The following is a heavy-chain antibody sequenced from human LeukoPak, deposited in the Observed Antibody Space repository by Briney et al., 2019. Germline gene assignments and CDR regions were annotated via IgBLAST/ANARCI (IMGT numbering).Heavy chain of an antibody. CDR3: ARDRVPYCSGVSCSVDV. J-gene: IGHJ6*02. Sequence: GGSLRLSCAASGFTFSSYWMQWVRQAPGKGLVWVSRIISDGSTTNYANSVKGRFTISRDNAKNTLYLQMNSLRVEDTAVYYCARDRVPYCSGVSCSVDVWGQGTTVTVSS. D-gene: IGHD2-15*01. V-gene: IGHV3-74*01. CDR2: IISDGSTT. CDR1: GFTFSSYW.